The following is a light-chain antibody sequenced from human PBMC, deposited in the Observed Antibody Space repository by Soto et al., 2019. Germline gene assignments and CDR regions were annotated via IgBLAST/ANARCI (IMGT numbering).Light chain of an antibody. CDR2: GDS. CDR3: QSYDTTLSGSRV. V-gene: IGLV1-40*01. J-gene: IGLJ2*01. CDR1: SSNIGAGYD. Sequence: QSVLTQPPSVSGAPGQRVIISCTGSSSNIGAGYDVHWYQQLPGTAPKLLIYGDSNRPSGVPDRFSGSKSGTSASLAITGLQAEDEADYYCQSYDTTLSGSRVFGRGTKVTV.